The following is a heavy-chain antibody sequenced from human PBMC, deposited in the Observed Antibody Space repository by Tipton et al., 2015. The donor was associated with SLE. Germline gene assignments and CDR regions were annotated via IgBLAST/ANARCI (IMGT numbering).Heavy chain of an antibody. CDR1: GGSITSRSHY. CDR2: IYTGGTI. J-gene: IGHJ4*02. CDR3: ARRKDLDY. Sequence: TLSLTCTFFGGSITSRSHYWNWIRQPAGKGLEWIGRIYTGGTINYNPSLKSRVTISVDTSKNQFSLKLSSVTAADTAVYYCARRKDLDYWGQGTLVTVSS. V-gene: IGHV4-61*02.